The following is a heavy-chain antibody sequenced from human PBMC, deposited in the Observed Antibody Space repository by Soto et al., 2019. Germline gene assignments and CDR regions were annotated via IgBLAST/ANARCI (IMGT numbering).Heavy chain of an antibody. J-gene: IGHJ4*02. CDR2: IDPSDSYT. V-gene: IGHV5-10-1*03. CDR3: ARRSWSGDDGATLFDY. CDR1: GYSFTSYW. Sequence: EVQLVQSGAEVKKPGESLRISCKGSGYSFTSYWISWVRQMPGKGLEWMGRIDPSDSYTNYSPSFQGHVTISAETSISTAYLQWSSLKASDTAMYYCARRSWSGDDGATLFDYWGQGTLVTVSS. D-gene: IGHD2-21*02.